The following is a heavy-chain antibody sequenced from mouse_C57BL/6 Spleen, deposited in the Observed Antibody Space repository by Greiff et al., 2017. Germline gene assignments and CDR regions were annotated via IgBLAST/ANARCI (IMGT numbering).Heavy chain of an antibody. V-gene: IGHV1-7*01. CDR3: ARTTTVVAPYCAMDY. J-gene: IGHJ4*01. CDR2: INPSSGYT. CDR1: GYTFTSYW. Sequence: QVQLQQSGAELAKPGASVKLSCKASGYTFTSYWMHWVKQRPGQGLEWIGYINPSSGYTKYNQKFKDKATLTADKSSSTAYMQLSSQTYEDSAVYYCARTTTVVAPYCAMDYWGQGTSVTVSS. D-gene: IGHD1-1*01.